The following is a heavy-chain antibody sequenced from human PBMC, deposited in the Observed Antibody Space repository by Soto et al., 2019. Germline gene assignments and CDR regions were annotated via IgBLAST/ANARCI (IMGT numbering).Heavy chain of an antibody. J-gene: IGHJ6*02. D-gene: IGHD3-3*01. V-gene: IGHV1-69*01. CDR3: ARDMGVWSGYYLRDDDYYYGMDV. CDR1: GGTFSSYA. Sequence: QVQLVQSGAEVKKPGSSVKVSCKASGGTFSSYAISWVRQAPGQGLEWMGGIIPIFGTANYAQKFQGRVTITADESTSTAYMELSRLRAEDTAVYYCARDMGVWSGYYLRDDDYYYGMDVWGQGTTVTVSS. CDR2: IIPIFGTA.